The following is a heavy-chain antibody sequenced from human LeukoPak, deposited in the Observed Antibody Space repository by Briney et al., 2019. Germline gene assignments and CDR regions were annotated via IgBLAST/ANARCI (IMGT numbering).Heavy chain of an antibody. CDR1: RFTVSSNY. J-gene: IGHJ3*02. D-gene: IGHD2-15*01. CDR3: ARGGVYCSGGSCYSDAFDI. CDR2: IYSGGST. Sequence: GGSLRLSCAASRFTVSSNYMSWVRQAPGKGLEWVSVIYSGGSTYYADSVKGRFTISRHNSENTLYLQMNSLRAEDTAVYYCARGGVYCSGGSCYSDAFDIWGQGTMVIVSS. V-gene: IGHV3-53*04.